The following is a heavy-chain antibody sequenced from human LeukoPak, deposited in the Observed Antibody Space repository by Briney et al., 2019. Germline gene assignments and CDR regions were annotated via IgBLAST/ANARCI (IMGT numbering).Heavy chain of an antibody. D-gene: IGHD1-7*01. CDR2: INPSGGST. V-gene: IGHV1-46*03. CDR1: GYTFTSYY. CDR3: ARRDNWNWGLDP. Sequence: ASVKVSCKASGYTFTSYYMHWVRQAPGQGLEWMGIINPSGGSTTYAQKFQGSITMTRDTSTSTVYMELSSLRSEDTAVYYCARRDNWNWGLDPWGQGTLVTVSS. J-gene: IGHJ5*02.